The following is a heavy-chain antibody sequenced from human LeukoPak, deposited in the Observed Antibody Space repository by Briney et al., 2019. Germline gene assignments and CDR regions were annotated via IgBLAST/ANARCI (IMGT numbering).Heavy chain of an antibody. CDR1: GFTLNNYA. J-gene: IGHJ4*02. Sequence: PGGSLRLSCAASGFTLNNYALSRVRQAPEKGLEWVSSISGRGDRTLYADSVRGRFTISGDFSRNTLYLQMNGLRAEDTAVYFCARSVTSLFYYFDYWGQGSLVTVSS. CDR3: ARSVTSLFYYFDY. V-gene: IGHV3-23*01. CDR2: ISGRGDRT. D-gene: IGHD4-17*01.